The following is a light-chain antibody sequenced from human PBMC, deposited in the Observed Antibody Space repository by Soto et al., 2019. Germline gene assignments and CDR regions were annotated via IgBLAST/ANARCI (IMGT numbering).Light chain of an antibody. J-gene: IGKJ1*01. CDR3: QHYSLYSPWT. CDR2: DAS. Sequence: DIQMTQSPSTLSASVGYRFTITCRASQNINMWLAWYQQKPGKAPKLLIYDASSLQSGVPSRFGGSGSGTDFTLTITSLLPDDCATYYCQHYSLYSPWTFGQGTTVDIK. CDR1: QNINMW. V-gene: IGKV1-5*01.